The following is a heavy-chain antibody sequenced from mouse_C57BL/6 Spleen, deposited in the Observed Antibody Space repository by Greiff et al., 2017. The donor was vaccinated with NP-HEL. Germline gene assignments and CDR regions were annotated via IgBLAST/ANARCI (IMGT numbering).Heavy chain of an antibody. CDR2: ISGGGGNT. J-gene: IGHJ2*01. CDR1: GFTFSSYT. CDR3: ARQENWDVRENYFDY. V-gene: IGHV5-9*01. Sequence: EVMLVESGGGLVKPGGSLKLSCAASGFTFSSYTMSWVRQTPEKRLEWVATISGGGGNTYYPDSVKGRFTISRDNAKNTLYLQMSSLRSEDTALYYCARQENWDVRENYFDYWGQGTTLTVSS. D-gene: IGHD4-1*01.